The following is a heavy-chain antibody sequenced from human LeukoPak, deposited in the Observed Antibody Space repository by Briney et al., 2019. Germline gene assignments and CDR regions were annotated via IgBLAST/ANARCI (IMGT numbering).Heavy chain of an antibody. CDR3: ARGGFYYGMDV. CDR1: GGSISSYY. Sequence: SETLSLTCTVSGGSISSYYWSWIRQPPGKGLEWIGYIYYSGSTNYNPSLKSRVTISVDTSKNQFSLKLSSVTAADTAVYYCARGGFYYGMDVWGQGTTVTVSS. J-gene: IGHJ6*02. CDR2: IYYSGST. V-gene: IGHV4-59*01.